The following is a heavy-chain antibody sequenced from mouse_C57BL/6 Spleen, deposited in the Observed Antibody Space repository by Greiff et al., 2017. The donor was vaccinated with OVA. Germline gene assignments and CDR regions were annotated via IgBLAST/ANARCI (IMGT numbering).Heavy chain of an antibody. V-gene: IGHV1-80*01. CDR3: ARYHYYGSSYFDY. Sequence: VQLQQSGAELVKPGASVKISCKASGYAFSSYWMNWVKQRPGKGLEWIGQIYPGAGDTNYNGKFKGKATLTADKSSSTAYMQLSSLTSEDSAVYFCARYHYYGSSYFDYWGQGTTLTVSS. CDR1: GYAFSSYW. D-gene: IGHD1-1*01. CDR2: IYPGAGDT. J-gene: IGHJ2*01.